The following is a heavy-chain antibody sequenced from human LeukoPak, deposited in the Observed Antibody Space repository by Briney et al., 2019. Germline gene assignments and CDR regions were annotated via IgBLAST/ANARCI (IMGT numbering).Heavy chain of an antibody. J-gene: IGHJ3*01. Sequence: SETLSLTCTVSGGSIGSDSYFWTWIRQPAGKGLEWIGRIYISGSTKYNPSLKSRVTISIDTSKNQFSLKLSSVTAADTAVYYCARPESGNSYAFDLWGQGTMVTVSS. CDR1: GGSIGSDSYF. V-gene: IGHV4-61*02. CDR3: ARPESGNSYAFDL. D-gene: IGHD4-23*01. CDR2: IYISGST.